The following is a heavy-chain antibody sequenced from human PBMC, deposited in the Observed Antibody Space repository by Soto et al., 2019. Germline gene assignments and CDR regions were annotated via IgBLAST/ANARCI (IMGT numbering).Heavy chain of an antibody. V-gene: IGHV4-59*01. Sequence: SETLSLTCTVSGGSISSYYWSWIRQPPGKGLEWIGYIYNSGSTNYNPSLKSRVTISVDTSKNQFSLKLSSVTAADTAVYYCARDNGREQYYDSSGYWYYFDYWGQGTLVTVS. CDR3: ARDNGREQYYDSSGYWYYFDY. J-gene: IGHJ4*02. CDR2: IYNSGST. CDR1: GGSISSYY. D-gene: IGHD3-22*01.